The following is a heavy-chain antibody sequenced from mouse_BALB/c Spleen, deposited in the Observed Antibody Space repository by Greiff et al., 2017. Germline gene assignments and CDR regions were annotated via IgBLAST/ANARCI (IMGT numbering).Heavy chain of an antibody. V-gene: IGHV1-7*01. CDR1: GYTFTSYW. Sequence: VQLQQSGAELAKPGASVKMSCKASGYTFTSYWMHWVKQRPGQGLEWIGYINPSTGYTEYNQKFKDKATLTADKSSSTAYMQLSSLTSEDSAVYYCARITTSYYFDYWGQGTTLTVSS. D-gene: IGHD1-1*01. J-gene: IGHJ2*01. CDR2: INPSTGYT. CDR3: ARITTSYYFDY.